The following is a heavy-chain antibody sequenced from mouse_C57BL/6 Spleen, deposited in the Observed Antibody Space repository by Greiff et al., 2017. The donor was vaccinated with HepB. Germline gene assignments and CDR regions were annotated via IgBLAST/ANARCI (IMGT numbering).Heavy chain of an antibody. V-gene: IGHV1-80*01. Sequence: QVQLQQSGAELVKPGASVKISCKASGYAFSSYWMNWVKQRPGKGLEWIGQIYPGDGDTNYNGKFKGKATLTADKSSSTAYMQLSSLTSEDSAVYFCARCQYYGSSRLYAMDYWGQGTSVTVSS. J-gene: IGHJ4*01. CDR2: IYPGDGDT. CDR1: GYAFSSYW. CDR3: ARCQYYGSSRLYAMDY. D-gene: IGHD1-1*01.